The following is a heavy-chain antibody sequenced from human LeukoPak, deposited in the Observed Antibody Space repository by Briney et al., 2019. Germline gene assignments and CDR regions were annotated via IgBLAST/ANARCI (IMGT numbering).Heavy chain of an antibody. CDR1: GFTFSSYG. Sequence: GGSLRLSCAASGFTFSSYGMHWVRQAPGKGLAGVAFIRYDGSNKYYADSVKGRFTISRDNSKNTLYLQMNSLRAEDTGVYYCAKDAACSSTSCLFDYWGKGTLVTVSS. V-gene: IGHV3-30*02. J-gene: IGHJ4*02. CDR3: AKDAACSSTSCLFDY. CDR2: IRYDGSNK. D-gene: IGHD2-2*01.